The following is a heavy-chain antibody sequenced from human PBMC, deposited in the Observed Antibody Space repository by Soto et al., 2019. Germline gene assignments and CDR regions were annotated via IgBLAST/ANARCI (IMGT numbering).Heavy chain of an antibody. CDR1: GGTFSSYT. D-gene: IGHD2-15*01. CDR2: IIPILGIA. CDR3: ALVVAATAGVFY. V-gene: IGHV1-69*02. Sequence: ASVKVSCKASGGTFSSYTISWVRQAPGQGLELMGRIIPILGIANYAQKFQGRVTITADKSTSTAYMELSSLRSEDTAVYYCALVVAATAGVFYWGQGTLVTVSS. J-gene: IGHJ4*02.